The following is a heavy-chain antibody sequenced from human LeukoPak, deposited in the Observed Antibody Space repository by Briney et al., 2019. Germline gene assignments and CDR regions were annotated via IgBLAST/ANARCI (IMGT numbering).Heavy chain of an antibody. V-gene: IGHV1-18*04. D-gene: IGHD6-13*01. Sequence: ASVKVSSKASGYTFTSYGISWVRQAPGQGLEWMGWISAYNGNTNYAQKLQGRVTMTTDTSTSTAYMELRSLRSDDTAVYYCARDLRREQQLVLGYWGQGTLVTVSS. CDR3: ARDLRREQQLVLGY. CDR1: GYTFTSYG. J-gene: IGHJ4*02. CDR2: ISAYNGNT.